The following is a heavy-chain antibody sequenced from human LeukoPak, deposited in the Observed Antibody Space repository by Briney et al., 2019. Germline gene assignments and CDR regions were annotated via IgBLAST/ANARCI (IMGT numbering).Heavy chain of an antibody. V-gene: IGHV1-2*02. Sequence: ASVKVSCKASGYTFTGYYTHWVRQAPGQGLEWMGWINPNSGGTNYAQKFQGRVTMTRDTSISTAYMELSRLRSDDTAVYYCARVAHIVVVTAFDYWGQGTLVTVSS. D-gene: IGHD2-21*02. CDR3: ARVAHIVVVTAFDY. CDR2: INPNSGGT. J-gene: IGHJ4*02. CDR1: GYTFTGYY.